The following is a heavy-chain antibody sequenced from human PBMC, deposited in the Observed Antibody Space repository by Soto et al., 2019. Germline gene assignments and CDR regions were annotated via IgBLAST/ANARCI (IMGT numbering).Heavy chain of an antibody. Sequence: QITLKESGPTLVKPTQTLTLTCTFSGFSLSTDGVGVGWIRQPPGKALEWLALIYWNNDKRFGPSLKSRLTINKDTSKNQVVLTVTNVDPVDTATYYCAHYDNSYWYFDLWGRGTLVTVSS. D-gene: IGHD3-22*01. CDR1: GFSLSTDGVG. CDR3: AHYDNSYWYFDL. CDR2: IYWNNDK. J-gene: IGHJ2*01. V-gene: IGHV2-5*01.